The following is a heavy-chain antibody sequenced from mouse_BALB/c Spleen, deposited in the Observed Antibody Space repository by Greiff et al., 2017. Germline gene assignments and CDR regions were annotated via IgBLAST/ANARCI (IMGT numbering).Heavy chain of an antibody. V-gene: IGHV5-6-5*01. CDR3: ARGPNYDYDEGFAY. Sequence: EVQLVESGGGLVKPGGSLKLSCAASGFTFSSYAMSWVRQTPEKRLEWVASISSGGSTYYPDSVKGRFTISRDNARNILYLQMSSLRSEDTAMYYCARGPNYDYDEGFAYWGQGTLVTVSA. CDR1: GFTFSSYA. CDR2: ISSGGST. D-gene: IGHD2-4*01. J-gene: IGHJ3*01.